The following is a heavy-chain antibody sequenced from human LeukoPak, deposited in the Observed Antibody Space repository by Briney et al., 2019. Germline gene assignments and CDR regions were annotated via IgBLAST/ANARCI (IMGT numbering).Heavy chain of an antibody. CDR2: INHSGST. Sequence: SETLSLTCAVYGGSFSGYYWSWIRQPPGKGLEWIGEINHSGSTNYNPSLKIRVTISVDTSKNQFSLKLSSVTAADTAVYYCARGRGAYSSSWPRGSWFDPWGQGTLVTVSS. J-gene: IGHJ5*02. CDR3: ARGRGAYSSSWPRGSWFDP. CDR1: GGSFSGYY. V-gene: IGHV4-34*01. D-gene: IGHD6-13*01.